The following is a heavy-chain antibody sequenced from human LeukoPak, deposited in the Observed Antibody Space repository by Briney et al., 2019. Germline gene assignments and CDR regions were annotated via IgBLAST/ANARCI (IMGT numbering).Heavy chain of an antibody. J-gene: IGHJ4*02. V-gene: IGHV4-30-4*01. CDR2: ITYSGST. CDR3: ARGGVGGYDYFDS. Sequence: PADTLSLTCTCSGRSLSLDGYCSSCIREPPGKRLARIGHITYSGSTDYSPSLRSRVTMSVDTSKNQFSLKLNSVTAAETAMYFCARGGVGGYDYFDSWGQGTLVAVSS. D-gene: IGHD5-12*01. CDR1: GRSLSLDGYC.